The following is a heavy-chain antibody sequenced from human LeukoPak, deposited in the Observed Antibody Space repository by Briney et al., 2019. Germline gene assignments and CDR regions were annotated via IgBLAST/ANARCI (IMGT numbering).Heavy chain of an antibody. CDR2: INHSGST. J-gene: IGHJ4*02. CDR1: GGSFSGYY. Sequence: SETLSLTCAVYGGSFSGYYWSWIRQPPGKGLEWIGEINHSGSTNYNPSLKSRVTISVDTSKNQFSLKLSSVTAADTAVYYCARADYYDSSGYYYVFDYWGQGTLVTVSS. V-gene: IGHV4-34*01. D-gene: IGHD3-22*01. CDR3: ARADYYDSSGYYYVFDY.